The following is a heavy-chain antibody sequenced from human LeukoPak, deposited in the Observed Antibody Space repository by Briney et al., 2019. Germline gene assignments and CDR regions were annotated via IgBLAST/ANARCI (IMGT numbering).Heavy chain of an antibody. CDR1: GYSNSSGYY. CDR2: IYHSGNT. Sequence: SETLSLTCAVSGYSNSSGYYWGWIRQPPGKGLEWAVSIYHSGNTYYNPSLKSRVTLSLDTSKNQFSLKLTSVTAADTPVYYCARSGVLYWIQTWGQGALVTVS. D-gene: IGHD2-15*01. CDR3: ARSGVLYWIQT. J-gene: IGHJ4*02. V-gene: IGHV4-38-2*01.